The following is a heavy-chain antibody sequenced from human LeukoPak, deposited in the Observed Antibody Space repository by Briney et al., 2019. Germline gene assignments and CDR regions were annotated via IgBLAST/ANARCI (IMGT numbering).Heavy chain of an antibody. CDR2: ISSSSSTI. CDR1: GFTVSSNY. V-gene: IGHV3-48*01. J-gene: IGHJ4*02. CDR3: AGRSQYNSSTGYCY. D-gene: IGHD3-22*01. Sequence: PGGSLRLSCAASGFTVSSNYMNWVRQAPGKGLEWVSYISSSSSTIYYADSVKGRFTISRDNAKNSLYLQMNSLRAEDTAVYYCAGRSQYNSSTGYCYWGQGTLVTVSS.